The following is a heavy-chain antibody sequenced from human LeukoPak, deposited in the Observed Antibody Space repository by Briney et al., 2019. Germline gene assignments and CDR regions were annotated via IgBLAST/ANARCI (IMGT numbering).Heavy chain of an antibody. J-gene: IGHJ3*02. CDR3: ARDSHAYFDAFDI. CDR1: GGSISNYY. D-gene: IGHD2/OR15-2a*01. CDR2: IYARGST. V-gene: IGHV4-4*07. Sequence: SETLSLTCTVSGGSISNYYWSWIRQPAGKGLEWIGRIYARGSTNYNPSLKSRVTISVDTSKNQFSLKLSSVTAADTAVYFCARDSHAYFDAFDIWGQGTMVTVSS.